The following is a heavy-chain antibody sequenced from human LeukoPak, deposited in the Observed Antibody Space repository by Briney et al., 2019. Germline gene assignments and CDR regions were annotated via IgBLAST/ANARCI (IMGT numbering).Heavy chain of an antibody. V-gene: IGHV3-13*04. CDR2: IGVAGDT. CDR1: GFTVSSYD. CDR3: AREFCGGARCPGGLYYDL. Sequence: GGSLRLSCAASGFTVSSYDFHWVRQVPGKGLERVSAIGVAGDTYYADSVKGRFTISRENADNSLYLQMHSLRAGDTALYYCAREFCGGARCPGGLYYDLWGRGTLVTVSS. J-gene: IGHJ2*01. D-gene: IGHD2-21*01.